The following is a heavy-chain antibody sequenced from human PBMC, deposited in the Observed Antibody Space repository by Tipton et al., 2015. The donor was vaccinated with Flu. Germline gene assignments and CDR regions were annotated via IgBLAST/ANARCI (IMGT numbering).Heavy chain of an antibody. CDR2: VHPIDSDT. CDR1: GYYFSNYW. J-gene: IGHJ5*02. Sequence: QLVQSGAEVKKPGESLTISCLGSGYYFSNYWIAWVRQMPGRGLEWMGLVHPIDSDTRYSSSFEGLVTISADKSVNTAYLHWGRLKASDTAMYFCVRSRISSCHKGWFDVWGQGTLVTVSS. V-gene: IGHV5-51*03. D-gene: IGHD2-2*01. CDR3: VRSRISSCHKGWFDV.